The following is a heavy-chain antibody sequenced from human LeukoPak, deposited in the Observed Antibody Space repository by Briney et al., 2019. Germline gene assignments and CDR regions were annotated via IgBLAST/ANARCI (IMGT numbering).Heavy chain of an antibody. D-gene: IGHD6-13*01. CDR3: ARTIAQYSNSWLYFYYGLGV. V-gene: IGHV3-23*01. Sequence: PGGSLRLSYTASGFTFGSYAMSWVRQAPGKGLEWVSSISGGSEDTYYADSVKGRFTISRDNSKSTLNLQLNSLRAEDTAVYYCARTIAQYSNSWLYFYYGLGVWGQGTTVTVSS. CDR2: ISGGSEDT. CDR1: GFTFGSYA. J-gene: IGHJ6*02.